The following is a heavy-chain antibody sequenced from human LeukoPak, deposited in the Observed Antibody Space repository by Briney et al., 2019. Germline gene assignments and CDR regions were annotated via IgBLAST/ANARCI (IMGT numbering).Heavy chain of an antibody. D-gene: IGHD3/OR15-3a*01. Sequence: GGSLRLSCAASGFTFSNYNMNWVRQAPGKGLEWVSVISSSSTYIYYADSVKGRFTISRDNAENSLYLEMNSLRAEDTAVYYCARDRDWSFDYWGQGTLVTVSS. CDR2: ISSSSTYI. J-gene: IGHJ4*02. V-gene: IGHV3-21*04. CDR1: GFTFSNYN. CDR3: ARDRDWSFDY.